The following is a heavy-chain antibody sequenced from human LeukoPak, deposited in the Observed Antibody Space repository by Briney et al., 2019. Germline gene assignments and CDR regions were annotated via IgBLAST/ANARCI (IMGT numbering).Heavy chain of an antibody. D-gene: IGHD1-26*01. J-gene: IGHJ4*02. CDR1: GGSISSSSYY. CDR2: IYYSGST. CDR3: AGRFSGSSELDY. Sequence: SETLSLTCTVSGGSISSSSYYWGWIRQPPGKGLEWIGSIYYSGSTYYNPSLKSRVTISVDTSKNQFSLKLSSVTAADTAVYYCAGRFSGSSELDYWGQGTLVTVSS. V-gene: IGHV4-39*01.